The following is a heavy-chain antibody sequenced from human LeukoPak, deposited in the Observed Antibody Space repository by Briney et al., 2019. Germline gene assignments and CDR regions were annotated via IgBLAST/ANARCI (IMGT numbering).Heavy chain of an antibody. CDR3: AKDPHSSSWYYFDS. CDR1: GFTFSDYW. J-gene: IGHJ4*02. CDR2: LSDDGSNK. Sequence: GGSLRLSCATSGFTFSDYWMHWVRQAPGKGLEWVAVLSDDGSNKFYADSVKGRFTISRDNSKNTLYLQMNSLRAEDTAFYYCAKDPHSSSWYYFDSWGQGTLVTVSS. V-gene: IGHV3-30*18. D-gene: IGHD6-13*01.